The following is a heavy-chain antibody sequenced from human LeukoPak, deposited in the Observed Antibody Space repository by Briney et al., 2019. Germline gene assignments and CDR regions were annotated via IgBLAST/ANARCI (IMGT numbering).Heavy chain of an antibody. V-gene: IGHV3-30*18. D-gene: IGHD6-19*01. CDR2: ISYDGSNK. Sequence: GGSLRLSCAASGFTFSRNGMTWVRQAPGKGLEWVAVISYDGSNKYYADSVKGRFTISRDNSKNTLYLQMNSLRAQDTAVYYCAKGYSSGFRPGYYFDYWGQGTLVTVSS. CDR3: AKGYSSGFRPGYYFDY. CDR1: GFTFSRNG. J-gene: IGHJ4*02.